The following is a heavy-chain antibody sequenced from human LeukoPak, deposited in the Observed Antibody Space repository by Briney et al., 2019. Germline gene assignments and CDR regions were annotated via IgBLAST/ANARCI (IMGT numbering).Heavy chain of an antibody. J-gene: IGHJ4*02. D-gene: IGHD2-15*01. CDR3: ATGYSSGGSCYFGY. V-gene: IGHV4-34*01. Sequence: SETLSLTCAVYGGSFSGYYWSWIRHPPGKGLEWIGEINHSGSTNYNPSLKSRVPISVDTSKNQFSLKLSSVTAADTAVYYCATGYSSGGSCYFGYWGQGTLVTVSS. CDR2: INHSGST. CDR1: GGSFSGYY.